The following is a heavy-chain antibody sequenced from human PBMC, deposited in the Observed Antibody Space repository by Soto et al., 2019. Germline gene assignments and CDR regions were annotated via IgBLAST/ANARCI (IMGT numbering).Heavy chain of an antibody. CDR2: IYYSGST. V-gene: IGHV4-59*08. J-gene: IGHJ4*02. D-gene: IGHD6-13*01. CDR3: ARLPAYSSRWYPFDY. CDR1: GGSISSYY. Sequence: SETLSLTCTVSGGSISSYYWSWIRQPPGKGLEWIGYIYYSGSTNYNPSLKSRVTISVDTSKNQFSLKLSSVTAADTAVYYCARLPAYSSRWYPFDYWGQGTLVTVSS.